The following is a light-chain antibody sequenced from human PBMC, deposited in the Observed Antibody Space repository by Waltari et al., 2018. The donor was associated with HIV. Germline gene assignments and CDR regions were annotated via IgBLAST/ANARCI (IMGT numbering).Light chain of an antibody. CDR2: WAS. V-gene: IGKV4-1*01. Sequence: DIVMTHSPGDQALFLGVRAAINGKSSLSVLYNSNNNNYLAWYQQKLGQPPKLLIYWASTRNSGVPDRFSGSGSGTDFTLTISSLQAEDVAVYYCQQYYSAPGTFGQGTKLEIK. J-gene: IGKJ2*01. CDR1: LSVLYNSNNNNY. CDR3: QQYYSAPGT.